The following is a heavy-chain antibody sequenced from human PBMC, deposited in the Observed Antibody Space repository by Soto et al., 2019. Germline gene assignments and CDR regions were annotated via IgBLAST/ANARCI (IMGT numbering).Heavy chain of an antibody. V-gene: IGHV4-39*01. CDR3: ATSQKGYNWNYFDH. CDR1: GASISASYYY. J-gene: IGHJ4*02. CDR2: VFYTGFT. D-gene: IGHD1-20*01. Sequence: KPSETLSLTCAVSGASISASYYYWAWLRQSPGKGPEWIGSVFYTGFTSYNPSLESRVSVSVDTSKSQFSLKLSAVTAADTAVYYCATSQKGYNWNYFDHWGQGALVTVSS.